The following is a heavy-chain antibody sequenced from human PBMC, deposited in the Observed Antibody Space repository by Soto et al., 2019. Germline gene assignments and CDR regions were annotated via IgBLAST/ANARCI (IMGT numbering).Heavy chain of an antibody. Sequence: SETLSLTCAFSVDSIISSFWCSWVRQPPGKGLEWIGEIYHTESTVYNPSLKSRVTISVDKSKNQFSLNLDSVTAADTAVYYCAKDPPSERMQPDYGMDVWGQGTTVTVSS. CDR3: AKDPPSERMQPDYGMDV. D-gene: IGHD6-13*01. CDR2: IYHTEST. V-gene: IGHV4-4*02. CDR1: VDSIISSFW. J-gene: IGHJ6*02.